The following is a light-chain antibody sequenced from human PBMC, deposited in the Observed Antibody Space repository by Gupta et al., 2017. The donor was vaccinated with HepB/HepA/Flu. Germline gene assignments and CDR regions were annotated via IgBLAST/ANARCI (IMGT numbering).Light chain of an antibody. J-gene: IGLJ2*01. V-gene: IGLV2-14*01. Sequence: SALTQPASVSGSPGQSITIPCTGTSSDVGGYNYVSWYQQHPGKAPKLMIYDVSNRPSGVSNRFSGSKSGNTASLTISGLQAEDEADYYCSSYTSSSTLLFGGGTKLTVL. CDR3: SSYTSSSTLL. CDR1: SSDVGGYNY. CDR2: DVS.